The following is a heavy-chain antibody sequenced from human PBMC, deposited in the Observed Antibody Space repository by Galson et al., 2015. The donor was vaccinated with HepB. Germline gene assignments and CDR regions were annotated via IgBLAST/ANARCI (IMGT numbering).Heavy chain of an antibody. V-gene: IGHV1-69*13. D-gene: IGHD3-22*01. CDR2: IIPIFGTA. Sequence: SVKVSCKASGGTFSRYAISWVRQAPGQGLEWMGGIIPIFGTANYAQKFQGRVTITADESTSTAYMELSSLRSEDTAVYYCARVAYYDSSGYPYYFDYWGQGTLVTVSS. CDR1: GGTFSRYA. J-gene: IGHJ4*02. CDR3: ARVAYYDSSGYPYYFDY.